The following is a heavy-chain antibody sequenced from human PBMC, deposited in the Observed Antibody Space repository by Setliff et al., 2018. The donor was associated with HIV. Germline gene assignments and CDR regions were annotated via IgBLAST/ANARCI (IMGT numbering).Heavy chain of an antibody. CDR2: ISGSGANI. J-gene: IGHJ4*02. D-gene: IGHD5-18*01. Sequence: GALRLSCAASGFTFSSYGMSWVRQAPGEGLEWVSSISGSGANIYYADSVKGRFTISRDNSKNTLYLQMNSLSAEHTDVYYCAKVDSYAGKNFDYWGQGTLVTGSS. V-gene: IGHV3-23*01. CDR1: GFTFSSYG. CDR3: AKVDSYAGKNFDY.